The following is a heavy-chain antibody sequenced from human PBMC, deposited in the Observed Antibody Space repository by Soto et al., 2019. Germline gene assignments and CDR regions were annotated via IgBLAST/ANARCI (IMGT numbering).Heavy chain of an antibody. D-gene: IGHD3-16*01. CDR1: GFTFSSYE. V-gene: IGHV3-48*03. J-gene: IGHJ6*02. CDR2: ISSSGSTI. CDR3: SRGGLGGFLER. Sequence: EVQLVESGGGLVQPGGSLRLSCAASGFTFSSYEMNWVRQAPGKGLEWVSYISSSGSTIYYADSVKGRFTISRDNAQESPLLEKNSLRGQETGVYYFSRGGLGGFLERWGQGTTVTVSS.